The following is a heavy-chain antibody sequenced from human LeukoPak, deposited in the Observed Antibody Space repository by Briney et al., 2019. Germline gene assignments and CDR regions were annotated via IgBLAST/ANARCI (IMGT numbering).Heavy chain of an antibody. V-gene: IGHV4-4*02. CDR2: VHLDGRT. J-gene: IGHJ4*01. D-gene: IGHD5-12*01. CDR3: ARELRPSGYSGYDFVGYYFDY. Sequence: SETLSLTCGVPGGSVSSTNWWTWIRQPPGKGLEWIGEVHLDGRTNFNPSLKSRLTMSVDLSENHVSLKLTSVTAADTAVYYCARELRPSGYSGYDFVGYYFDYWGQGILVTVSS. CDR1: GGSVSSTNW.